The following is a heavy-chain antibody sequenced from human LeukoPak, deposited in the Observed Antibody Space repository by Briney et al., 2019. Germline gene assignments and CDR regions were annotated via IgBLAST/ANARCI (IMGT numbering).Heavy chain of an antibody. J-gene: IGHJ4*02. CDR2: MNPNSGNT. Sequence: ASVKVSCKASGYTFTGYYMHWVRQATGQGLEWMGWMNPNSGNTGYAQKFQGRVTMTRNTSISTAYMELSSLRSEDTAVYYCASSYYYDSSAPKTLNYWGQGTLVTVSS. CDR3: ASSYYYDSSAPKTLNY. D-gene: IGHD3-22*01. V-gene: IGHV1-8*02. CDR1: GYTFTGYY.